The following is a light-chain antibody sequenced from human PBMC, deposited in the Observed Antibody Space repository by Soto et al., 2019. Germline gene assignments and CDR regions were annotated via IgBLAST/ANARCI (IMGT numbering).Light chain of an antibody. CDR1: QSVGSY. CDR2: GAS. J-gene: IGKJ5*01. V-gene: IGKV3-11*01. Sequence: EIVLTQSPATLSLSPRERATLSCRASQSVGSYLAWYQQTPGQAPRLLIYGASNRATGIPSRFSGSGSGTDFTLTISSLQPEDFATYYCQQSYSTPPITFGQGTRLEIK. CDR3: QQSYSTPPIT.